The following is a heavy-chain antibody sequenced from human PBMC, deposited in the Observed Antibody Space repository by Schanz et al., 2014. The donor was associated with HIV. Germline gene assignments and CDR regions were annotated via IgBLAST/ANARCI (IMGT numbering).Heavy chain of an antibody. J-gene: IGHJ6*02. Sequence: EVQMLESGGGLAQPGGSLRLSCEASGFTFNTYAMAWVRQAPGKGLEWVSTISSSGGSTYSADSVKGRFTISRDNSRKTLYLQMNSLRVEDTAVYYCANTEFPYSSSSDYYYGMDVWGQGTTVTVSS. V-gene: IGHV3-23*01. CDR2: ISSSGGST. CDR3: ANTEFPYSSSSDYYYGMDV. CDR1: GFTFNTYA. D-gene: IGHD6-6*01.